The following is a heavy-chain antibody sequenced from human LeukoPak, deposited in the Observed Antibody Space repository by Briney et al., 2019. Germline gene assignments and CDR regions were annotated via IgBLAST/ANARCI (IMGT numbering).Heavy chain of an antibody. Sequence: SETLSLTCTVSGGSISSSSYYWGWIRQPPGKGLEWIGSIYYSGSTYYNPSLKSRVTISVDTSKNQFSLKLSSVTAADTAVYYCARRRFLEGSGLSWGQGTLVTVSS. V-gene: IGHV4-39*01. CDR1: GGSISSSSYY. D-gene: IGHD3-3*01. CDR3: ARRRFLEGSGLS. J-gene: IGHJ4*02. CDR2: IYYSGST.